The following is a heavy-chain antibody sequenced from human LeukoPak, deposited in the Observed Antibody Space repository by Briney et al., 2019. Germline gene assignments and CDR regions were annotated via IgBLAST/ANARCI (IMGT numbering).Heavy chain of an antibody. V-gene: IGHV1-46*01. CDR2: INPSGGST. CDR3: ARDRDSSGWYLPETYGMDV. Sequence: ASVKVSCKASGYTFTSYYMHWVRQAPGQGLEWMGIINPSGGSTSYAQKFQGRVTITADKSTSTAYMELSSLRSEDTAVYYCARDRDSSGWYLPETYGMDVWGQGTTVTVSS. J-gene: IGHJ6*02. D-gene: IGHD6-19*01. CDR1: GYTFTSYY.